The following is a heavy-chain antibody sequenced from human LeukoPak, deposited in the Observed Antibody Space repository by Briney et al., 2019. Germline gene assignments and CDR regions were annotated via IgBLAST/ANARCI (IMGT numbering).Heavy chain of an antibody. CDR3: ARSRRYNRNDVMAFDI. V-gene: IGHV5-51*01. Sequence: GESLKISCKGSGYSFTSYWIGWVRQMPGKGLEWMGIIYPGDSDTRYSPSFQGQVTISADKSISTAYLQWSSLKASDTAMYYCARSRRYNRNDVMAFDIWGQGTMVTVSS. CDR2: IYPGDSDT. J-gene: IGHJ3*02. D-gene: IGHD1-20*01. CDR1: GYSFTSYW.